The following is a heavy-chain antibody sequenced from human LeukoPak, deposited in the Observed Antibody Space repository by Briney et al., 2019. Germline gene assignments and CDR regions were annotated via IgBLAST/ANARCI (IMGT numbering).Heavy chain of an antibody. V-gene: IGHV4-59*01. Sequence: KPSETLSLTCTVSGGSISSYYWSWIRQPPGKGLEWIGYIYYSGSTNYNPSLKSRVTISVDTSKNQFSLKLSSVAAADTAVYYCAVWELLGFDPWGQGTLVTVSS. D-gene: IGHD1-26*01. CDR1: GGSISSYY. J-gene: IGHJ5*02. CDR2: IYYSGST. CDR3: AVWELLGFDP.